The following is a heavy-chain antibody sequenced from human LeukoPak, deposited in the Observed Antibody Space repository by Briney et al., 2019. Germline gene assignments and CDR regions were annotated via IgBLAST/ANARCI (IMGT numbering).Heavy chain of an antibody. J-gene: IGHJ4*02. Sequence: GGSLRLSCAASGFTFSSYSMNWVRQAPGKGLEWVSSISSSSSYIYYADSVKGRFTISRDNAKNSLYLQMNSPRAEDTAVYYCARDLTVTTEYWGQGTLVTVSS. CDR3: ARDLTVTTEY. CDR1: GFTFSSYS. CDR2: ISSSSSYI. D-gene: IGHD4-17*01. V-gene: IGHV3-21*01.